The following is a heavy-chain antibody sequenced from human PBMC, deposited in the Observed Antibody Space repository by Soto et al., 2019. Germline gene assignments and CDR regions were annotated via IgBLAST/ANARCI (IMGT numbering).Heavy chain of an antibody. CDR3: ARDFVSGYFDY. J-gene: IGHJ4*02. V-gene: IGHV1-46*01. D-gene: IGHD1-26*01. CDR1: GYTFTSYY. Sequence: DSVKVSFKASGYTFTSYYMHLVRQAPGQGLEWMGIINPSGGSTSYAQKFQGRVTMTRDTSTSTVYMELSSLRSEDTAVYYCARDFVSGYFDYWGQGTMVTVSS. CDR2: INPSGGST.